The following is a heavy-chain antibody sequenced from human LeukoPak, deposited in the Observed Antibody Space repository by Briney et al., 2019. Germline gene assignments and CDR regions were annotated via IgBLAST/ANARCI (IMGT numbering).Heavy chain of an antibody. CDR1: GFTFSSYW. CDR3: ARVNQEQQLVRGFDY. CDR2: IKQDGSEK. Sequence: GGSLRLSCAASGFTFSSYWMSWVRQAPGKGLEWVANIKQDGSEKYYVDSVKGRFTISRDNAKNSLYLQMNSLRAEDTAVYYCARVNQEQQLVRGFDYWGQGTLVTVSS. J-gene: IGHJ4*02. D-gene: IGHD6-13*01. V-gene: IGHV3-7*03.